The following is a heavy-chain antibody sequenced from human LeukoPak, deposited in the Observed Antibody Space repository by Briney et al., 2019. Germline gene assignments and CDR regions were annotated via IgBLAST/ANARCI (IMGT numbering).Heavy chain of an antibody. J-gene: IGHJ4*02. D-gene: IGHD6-13*01. CDR2: ISSSGSSI. V-gene: IGHV3-48*03. Sequence: GGSLRLSCAASGFTFSSYEMNWVRQAPGKGLEWISYISSSGSSISYADSVKGRFTISRDNAKNSLYLQMNSLRAEDTAVYYCAREPPYSNSWTDFDFWGQGTLVTVSS. CDR1: GFTFSSYE. CDR3: AREPPYSNSWTDFDF.